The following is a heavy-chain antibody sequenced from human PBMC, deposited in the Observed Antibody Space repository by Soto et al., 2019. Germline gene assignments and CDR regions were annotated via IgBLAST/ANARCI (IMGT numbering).Heavy chain of an antibody. J-gene: IGHJ6*02. Sequence: SETLSPTCTVSGGSISSYYWSWIRQPPGKGLEWIGYIYYSGSTNYNPSLKSRVTISVDTSKNQFSLKLSSVTAADTAVYYCARDEPVNWNYTNPLYYYGMDVWGQGTTVTVSS. CDR3: ARDEPVNWNYTNPLYYYGMDV. V-gene: IGHV4-59*01. CDR1: GGSISSYY. D-gene: IGHD1-7*01. CDR2: IYYSGST.